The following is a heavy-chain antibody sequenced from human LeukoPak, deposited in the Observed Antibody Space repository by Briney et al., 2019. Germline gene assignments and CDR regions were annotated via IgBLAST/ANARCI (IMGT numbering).Heavy chain of an antibody. CDR1: GYTFTDYY. Sequence: ASVTVSSTASGYTFTDYYIHCVRQAPGQGLEWMGWINPNTGGTNYAQKFQGRVTMTRDTSITTAYMELSSLTSDDTAVYYCVRLGLAGDFEYWSQGPLVTVSS. V-gene: IGHV1-2*02. D-gene: IGHD6-19*01. CDR2: INPNTGGT. CDR3: VRLGLAGDFEY. J-gene: IGHJ4*02.